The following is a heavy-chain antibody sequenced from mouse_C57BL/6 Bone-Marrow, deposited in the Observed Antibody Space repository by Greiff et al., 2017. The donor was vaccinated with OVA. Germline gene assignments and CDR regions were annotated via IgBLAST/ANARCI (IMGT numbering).Heavy chain of an antibody. CDR1: GYTFTSYW. CDR3: AKWLLRYFDY. D-gene: IGHD2-3*01. V-gene: IGHV1-64*01. J-gene: IGHJ2*01. CDR2: IHPNSGST. Sequence: QVQLKQPGAELVKPGASVKLSCKASGYTFTSYWMHWVKQRPGQGLEWIGMIHPNSGSTNYNEKFKSKATLTVDKSSITAYMQLSSLTSEDSAVYYCAKWLLRYFDYWGQGTTLTVSS.